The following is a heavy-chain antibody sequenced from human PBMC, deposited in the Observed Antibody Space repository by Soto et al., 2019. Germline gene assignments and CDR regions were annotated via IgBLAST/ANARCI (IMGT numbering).Heavy chain of an antibody. D-gene: IGHD3-10*01. V-gene: IGHV2-26*01. CDR2: IFSDAER. CDR3: VRMNAESYSSYYAMDV. J-gene: IGHJ6*02. CDR1: GFSLTTGRMG. Sequence: ASGPTLVNPTETLTLTCNVFGFSLTTGRMGVSWIRQPPGKALEWLAHIFSDAERSYSRSLQGRLTVSKVGYGSQVVLTMTNMDPVDSGTYFCVRMNAESYSSYYAMDVCGQGPTVTVYS.